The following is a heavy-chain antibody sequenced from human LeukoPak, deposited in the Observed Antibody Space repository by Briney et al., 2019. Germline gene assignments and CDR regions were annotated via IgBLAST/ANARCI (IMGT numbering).Heavy chain of an antibody. CDR2: IGYSDDYR. Sequence: GGSLRLSCAASGFTLSNYPMAWVRQNSGKGLEWGSVIGYSDDYRDYADSVKGRFIISRDNSMNTLYLQMNSLRVEDTAVYYCARVRREYLSYFDPWGQGTLVTVSS. D-gene: IGHD3-10*01. CDR3: ARVRREYLSYFDP. V-gene: IGHV3-23*01. J-gene: IGHJ4*02. CDR1: GFTLSNYP.